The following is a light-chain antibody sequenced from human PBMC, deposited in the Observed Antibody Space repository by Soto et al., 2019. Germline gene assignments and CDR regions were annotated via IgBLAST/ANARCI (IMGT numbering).Light chain of an antibody. CDR2: RAS. Sequence: EIVMTQSPATLSVSPGERATLSCRASQNIYSNVAWYQQRPVQAPRLLIYRASTRATGIPARFSGSGSGTEFTLTISSLQSEDFTVYSCLQYHNLWAFGQGTKVDIK. V-gene: IGKV3-15*01. CDR1: QNIYSN. CDR3: LQYHNLWA. J-gene: IGKJ1*01.